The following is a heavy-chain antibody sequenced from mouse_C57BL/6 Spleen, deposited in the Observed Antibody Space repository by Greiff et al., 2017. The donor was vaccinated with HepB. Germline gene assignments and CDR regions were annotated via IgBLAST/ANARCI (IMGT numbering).Heavy chain of an antibody. CDR2: IDPENGDT. Sequence: EVQLQQSGAELVRPGASVKLSCTASGFNIKDYYMHWVKQRPEQGLEWIGWIDPENGDTEYASKFQGKATITADTSSNTAYLQLSILTSEDTAVYYCPRGVTYFDYWGQGTTLTVSS. D-gene: IGHD2-2*01. J-gene: IGHJ2*01. V-gene: IGHV14-4*01. CDR3: PRGVTYFDY. CDR1: GFNIKDYY.